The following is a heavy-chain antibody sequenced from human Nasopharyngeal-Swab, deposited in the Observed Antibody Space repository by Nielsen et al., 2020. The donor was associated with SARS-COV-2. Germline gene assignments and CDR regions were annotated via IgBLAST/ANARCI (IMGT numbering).Heavy chain of an antibody. CDR2: IWYDGSNK. CDR1: GFTFSSYG. D-gene: IGHD1-26*01. J-gene: IGHJ4*02. V-gene: IGHV3-33*01. Sequence: GESLKISCAASGFTFSSYGMHWVRQAPGKGLEWVAVIWYDGSNKYYADSVKGRFTISRDNSKNMLYLQMNSLRAEDTAVYYCARDIGVGATPQDYWGQGTLVTVSS. CDR3: ARDIGVGATPQDY.